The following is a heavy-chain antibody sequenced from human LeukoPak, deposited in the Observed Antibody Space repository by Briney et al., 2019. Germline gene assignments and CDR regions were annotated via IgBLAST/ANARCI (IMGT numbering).Heavy chain of an antibody. Sequence: PGGSLRLSCAASGFTFSSYWMNWLRQAPGKGLEWVANIKQDGSEKYYVDSVKGRFTISRDNAKNSLYLQMNSLRDDDTAVYYCARGPPSRWHRFLDFWGKGTLVTVSS. V-gene: IGHV3-7*01. CDR3: ARGPPSRWHRFLDF. CDR1: GFTFSSYW. J-gene: IGHJ4*01. CDR2: IKQDGSEK. D-gene: IGHD4-23*01.